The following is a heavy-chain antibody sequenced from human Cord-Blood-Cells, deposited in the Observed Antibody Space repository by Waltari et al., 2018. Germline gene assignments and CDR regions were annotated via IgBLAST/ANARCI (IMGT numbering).Heavy chain of an antibody. J-gene: IGHJ4*02. CDR2: IYHSGST. D-gene: IGHD3-9*01. Sequence: QVQLQESGPGLVKPSGTLSLTCAVSGGSISTCNCWSWLRQPPGKGLEWIGEIYHSGSTNYNPSLKSRVTISVDKSKNQFSLKLSSVTAADTAVYYCARTTDILTGYYDYWGQGTLVTVSS. CDR3: ARTTDILTGYYDY. V-gene: IGHV4-4*02. CDR1: GGSISTCNC.